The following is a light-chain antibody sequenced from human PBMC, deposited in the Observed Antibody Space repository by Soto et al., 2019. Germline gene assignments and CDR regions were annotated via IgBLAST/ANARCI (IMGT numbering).Light chain of an antibody. CDR1: QSISSW. CDR2: SAS. V-gene: IGKV1-39*01. CDR3: QQYYSTPIT. J-gene: IGKJ5*01. Sequence: DIQMTQSPSTLSASVGDRVTITCRASQSISSWLAWYQQKPGKAPKLLIYSASSLQSGVPSRFSGSGSGTDFTLTISTLQPEDFATYYCQQYYSTPITFGQGTRLEIK.